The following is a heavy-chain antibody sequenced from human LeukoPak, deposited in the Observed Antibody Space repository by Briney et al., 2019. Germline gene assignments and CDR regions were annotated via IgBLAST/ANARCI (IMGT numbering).Heavy chain of an antibody. CDR3: ASDPSGSSSFADP. CDR2: IIPIFGTA. CDR1: GGTFSSYA. Sequence: ASMKVSCKASGGTFSSYAISWVRQAPGQGLEWMGGIIPIFGTANYAQKFQGRVTITADESTSTAYMELSSLRSEDTAVYYCASDPSGSSSFADPWGQGTLVTVSS. D-gene: IGHD6-13*01. V-gene: IGHV1-69*13. J-gene: IGHJ5*02.